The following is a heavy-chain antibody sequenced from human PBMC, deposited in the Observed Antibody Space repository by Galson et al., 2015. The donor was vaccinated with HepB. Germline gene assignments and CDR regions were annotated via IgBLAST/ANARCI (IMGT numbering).Heavy chain of an antibody. CDR1: GFAFSSYS. Sequence: SLRLSCAASGFAFSSYSMNWVRQAPGKGLEWVSYISSSSSTIYYADSVKGRFTISRDNAKNSLYLQMNSLRAEDTAVYYCARDSSGWSEVPSYYYYYMDVWGKGTTVTVSS. D-gene: IGHD6-19*01. CDR3: ARDSSGWSEVPSYYYYYMDV. CDR2: ISSSSSTI. V-gene: IGHV3-48*01. J-gene: IGHJ6*03.